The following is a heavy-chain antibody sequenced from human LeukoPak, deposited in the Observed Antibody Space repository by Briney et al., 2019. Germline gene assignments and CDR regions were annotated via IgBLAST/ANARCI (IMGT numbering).Heavy chain of an antibody. CDR3: VRDRELNY. CDR2: IYNSGST. J-gene: IGHJ4*02. CDR1: GGSISIYY. V-gene: IGHV4-59*01. Sequence: SETLSLTCTVSGGSISIYYWSWVRQPPGKGLEWIGYIYNSGSTIHNPSLKSRATISVDTSKNQFSLRLSSVIAVDTAVYYCVRDRELNYWGRGTLVTVSS. D-gene: IGHD1-26*01.